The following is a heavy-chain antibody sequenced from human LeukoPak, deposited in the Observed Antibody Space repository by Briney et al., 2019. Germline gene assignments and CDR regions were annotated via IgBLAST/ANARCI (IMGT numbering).Heavy chain of an antibody. CDR2: INHSGST. CDR1: GGSFSGYY. D-gene: IGHD3-3*01. J-gene: IGHJ4*02. V-gene: IGHV4-34*01. CDR3: ARGPYFLEWLLRRGYYFDY. Sequence: SETLSLTCAVYGGSFSGYYWSWIRQPPGKGLEWIGEINHSGSTNYNPSLKSRVTISVDTSKNQFSLKLSSVTAADTAVYYCARGPYFLEWLLRRGYYFDYWGQGTLVTVSS.